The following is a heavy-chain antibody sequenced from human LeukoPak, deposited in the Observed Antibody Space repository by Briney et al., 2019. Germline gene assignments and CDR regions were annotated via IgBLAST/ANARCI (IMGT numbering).Heavy chain of an antibody. Sequence: PGGSLRLSCVASGFTFSSYSLSWVRQTPGKGLEWVSYITSSSNSIYYADSVKGRFTISRDNTENSLFLQMNSLRAEDTAVYYCARGQIIIVRGVKRAFQAFDIWGQGTMVTVSS. CDR3: ARGQIIIVRGVKRAFQAFDI. D-gene: IGHD3-10*01. CDR2: ITSSSNSI. J-gene: IGHJ3*02. V-gene: IGHV3-48*04. CDR1: GFTFSSYS.